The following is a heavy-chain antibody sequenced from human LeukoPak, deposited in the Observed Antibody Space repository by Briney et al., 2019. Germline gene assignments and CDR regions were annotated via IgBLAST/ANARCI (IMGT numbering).Heavy chain of an antibody. Sequence: GGSLRLSCAASKFTVSSYAMSWVRQAPGKGLEWVSAISGSGGSTYYADSVKGRFTISRDNSKNTLYLQMNSLRAEDTAVYYCAKGSQSRSIAWVGYWGQGTLVTVSS. CDR3: AKGSQSRSIAWVGY. J-gene: IGHJ4*02. CDR1: KFTVSSYA. D-gene: IGHD6-6*01. V-gene: IGHV3-23*01. CDR2: ISGSGGST.